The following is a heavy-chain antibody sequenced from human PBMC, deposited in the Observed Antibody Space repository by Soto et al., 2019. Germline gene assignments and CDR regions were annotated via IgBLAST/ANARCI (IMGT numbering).Heavy chain of an antibody. Sequence: QVQLQESGPGLVKPSETLSLTCTVSGGSISSYYWSWIRQPPGKGLEWIGYIYYSGSTNCNPSLKSLVTVSVDTSKNQFSIKLSPVTAADTAVYYCARTTTVTTRRGYYFDYWGQGTLFTVSS. D-gene: IGHD4-17*01. V-gene: IGHV4-59*01. CDR2: IYYSGST. CDR3: ARTTTVTTRRGYYFDY. CDR1: GGSISSYY. J-gene: IGHJ4*02.